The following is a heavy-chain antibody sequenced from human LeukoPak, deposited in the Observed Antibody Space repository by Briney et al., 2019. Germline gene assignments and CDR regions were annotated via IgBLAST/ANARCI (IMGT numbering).Heavy chain of an antibody. J-gene: IGHJ5*02. CDR3: ARDLDWFDP. V-gene: IGHV6-1*01. CDR2: TYYRSKWYN. CDR1: GDSVSSDSVA. Sequence: SQTLSLTCAISGDSVSSDSVAWYWIRQSPSRGLEWLGRTYYRSKWYNNYAVSVKSRITINPDTSKNQFPLQLNSVTPEDTAVYYCARDLDWFDPWGQGTLVTVSS.